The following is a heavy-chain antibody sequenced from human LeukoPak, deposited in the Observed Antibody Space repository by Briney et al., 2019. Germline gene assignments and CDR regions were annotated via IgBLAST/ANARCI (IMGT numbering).Heavy chain of an antibody. CDR2: IYPGGSET. D-gene: IGHD3-10*01. CDR3: ARKAYGSGMAAFDY. Sequence: GEALKISCEASGYSLTRYWIGWVRQMSGKGLGWMWIIYPGGSETRFSPSFQGQVSISADKSISTTYLQWSSLKASDTATYYCARKAYGSGMAAFDYWGQGPLVTVSS. CDR1: GYSLTRYW. J-gene: IGHJ4*02. V-gene: IGHV5-51*01.